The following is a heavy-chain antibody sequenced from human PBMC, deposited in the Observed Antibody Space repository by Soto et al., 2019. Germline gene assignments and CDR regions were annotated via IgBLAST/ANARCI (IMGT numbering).Heavy chain of an antibody. CDR3: AGEPRRYYYDSSGYFEEYFQH. V-gene: IGHV4-4*07. D-gene: IGHD3-22*01. J-gene: IGHJ1*01. CDR2: IYTSGST. CDR1: GGSISSYY. Sequence: PSETLSLTCTVSGGSISSYYWSWIRQPAGKGLEWIGRIYTSGSTNYNPSLKSRVTMSVETSKNQFSLKLSSVTAADTAVYYCAGEPRRYYYDSSGYFEEYFQHWGQGTLVTVSS.